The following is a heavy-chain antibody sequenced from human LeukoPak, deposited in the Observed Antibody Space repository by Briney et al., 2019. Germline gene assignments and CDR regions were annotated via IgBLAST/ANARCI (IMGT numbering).Heavy chain of an antibody. J-gene: IGHJ4*02. CDR2: ISGSSDNT. CDR1: GFTFSNYA. D-gene: IGHD6-6*01. CDR3: ATDLAIAARHYDY. V-gene: IGHV3-23*01. Sequence: GGSLRLSCAASGFTFSNYAMTWVRQAPGKGLEWVTIISGSSDNTYYAESVKGRFTISRDISKTTVYLQMNSLRVEGTAVYHCATDLAIAARHYDYWGQGTLVTVSS.